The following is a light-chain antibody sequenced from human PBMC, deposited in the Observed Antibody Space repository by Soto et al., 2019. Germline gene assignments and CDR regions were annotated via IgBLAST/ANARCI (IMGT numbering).Light chain of an antibody. CDR3: CSYAGSSTSGYV. Sequence: QSALTQPAPVSGSPGQSITISCTGTSSDVGSYNLVSWYQQHPGKAPKLMIYEGSKRPSGVSNRFSGSKSGNTASLTISGLQAEDEADYYCCSYAGSSTSGYVFGTGTKLTVL. V-gene: IGLV2-23*01. CDR2: EGS. CDR1: SSDVGSYNL. J-gene: IGLJ1*01.